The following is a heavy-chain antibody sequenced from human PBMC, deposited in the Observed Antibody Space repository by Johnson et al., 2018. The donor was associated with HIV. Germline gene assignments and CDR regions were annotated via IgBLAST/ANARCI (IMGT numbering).Heavy chain of an antibody. CDR1: GFIFSDSY. CDR3: AKEVPVYSYGYYDAFDI. J-gene: IGHJ3*02. D-gene: IGHD5-18*01. V-gene: IGHV3-11*04. CDR2: ITASGSPI. Sequence: QEQLVESGGGWVKPGGSLRLSCAASGFIFSDSYMSWIRQAPGKGLEWLSYITASGSPIYYADSVRGRFTISRDNAKNTLDLQMNSLRAEDTAVYYCAKEVPVYSYGYYDAFDIWGQGTMVTVSS.